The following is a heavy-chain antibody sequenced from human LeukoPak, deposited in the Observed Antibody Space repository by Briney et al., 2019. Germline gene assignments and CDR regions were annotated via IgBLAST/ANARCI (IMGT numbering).Heavy chain of an antibody. CDR2: IDTNTGNP. CDR3: ARRSMVQHMDV. Sequence: GASVKVSCKASAYTFTNHAINWVRQHPGQGLEYMGWIDTNTGNPSYAQAFTGRIVFSLDTSVSTAYLEIRSLKAEDSAVSFCARRSMVQHMDVWGKGTTVIVSS. V-gene: IGHV7-4-1*02. J-gene: IGHJ6*03. D-gene: IGHD3-10*01. CDR1: AYTFTNHA.